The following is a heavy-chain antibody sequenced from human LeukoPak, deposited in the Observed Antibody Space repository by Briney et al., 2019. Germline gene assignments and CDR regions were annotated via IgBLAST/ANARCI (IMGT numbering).Heavy chain of an antibody. D-gene: IGHD4-17*01. V-gene: IGHV4-34*01. CDR1: GGSFSGYY. CDR3: ARGGMTTVTYFDY. Sequence: PSETLSLTCAVYGGSFSGYYWSWIRQPPGEGLEWIGEINHSGSTNYNPSLKSRVTISVDTSKNQFSLKLSSVTAADTAVYYCARGGMTTVTYFDYWGQGTLVTVSS. CDR2: INHSGST. J-gene: IGHJ4*02.